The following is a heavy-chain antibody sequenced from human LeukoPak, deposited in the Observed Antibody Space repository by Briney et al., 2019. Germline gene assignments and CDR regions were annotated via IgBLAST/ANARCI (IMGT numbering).Heavy chain of an antibody. V-gene: IGHV4-59*08. CDR2: IYYSGST. D-gene: IGHD4-17*01. J-gene: IGHJ4*02. Sequence: PSETLSLTCSVSSGSISSYYWSWIRQPQGKGLGWIGYIYYSGSTNYNPSLKSRVTISVDTSKNQFSLKLSSVTAADTAVYYCARHKGYGDYVDYWGQGTLVTVSS. CDR3: ARHKGYGDYVDY. CDR1: SGSISSYY.